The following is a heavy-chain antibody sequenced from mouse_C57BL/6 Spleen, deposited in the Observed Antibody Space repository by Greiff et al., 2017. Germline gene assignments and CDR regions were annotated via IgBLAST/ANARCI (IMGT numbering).Heavy chain of an antibody. CDR2: IYPGDGDT. D-gene: IGHD1-1*01. J-gene: IGHJ2*01. CDR3: AREAITTVVARDYFDY. V-gene: IGHV1-82*01. CDR1: GYAFSSSW. Sequence: LQESGPELVKPGASVKISCKASGYAFSSSWMNWVKQRPGKGLEWIGRIYPGDGDTNYNGKFKGKATLTADKSSSTAYMQLSSLTSEDSAVYFCAREAITTVVARDYFDYWGQGTTLTVSS.